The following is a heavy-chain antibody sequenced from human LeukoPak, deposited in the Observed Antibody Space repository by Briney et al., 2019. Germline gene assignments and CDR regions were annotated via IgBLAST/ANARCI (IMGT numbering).Heavy chain of an antibody. J-gene: IGHJ4*02. D-gene: IGHD3-10*01. Sequence: SETLSLTCAVYGGSFSGYYWSWIRQPPGKGLEWIGEINHSGSTNYNPSLKSRVTISVDTSKNQFSLKLSSVTAADTAVHYCARGRVPDYWGQGTLVTVSS. CDR2: INHSGST. CDR1: GGSFSGYY. V-gene: IGHV4-34*01. CDR3: ARGRVPDY.